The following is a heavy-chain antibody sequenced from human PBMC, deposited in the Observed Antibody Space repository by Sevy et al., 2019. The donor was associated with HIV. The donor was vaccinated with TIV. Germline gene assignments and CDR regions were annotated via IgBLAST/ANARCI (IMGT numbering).Heavy chain of an antibody. D-gene: IGHD3-10*01. V-gene: IGHV4-59*01. J-gene: IGHJ4*02. CDR1: GGSISSYY. CDR3: ARSMAQGAAFDY. CDR2: IYYSGST. Sequence: SETLSLTCTVSGGSISSYYWSWIRQPPGKGLEWIGYIYYSGSTNYNPSLKSRVTISVDTSKNQFSLKLSSVTAADTAVYYCARSMAQGAAFDYWGQGTTVTVSS.